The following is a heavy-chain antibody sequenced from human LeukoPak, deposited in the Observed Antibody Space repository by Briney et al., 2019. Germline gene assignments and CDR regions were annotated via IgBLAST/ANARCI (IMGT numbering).Heavy chain of an antibody. J-gene: IGHJ4*02. Sequence: SETLSLTCTVSGGSIGNYFWSWIRQPPGKGLEWIGYIYYRGSTNYNPSLQSRVTISVDTSKNQFSLKLSSVTAADTAVYYCARDGGPRVTYFDYWGQGTLVTVSS. CDR2: IYYRGST. V-gene: IGHV4-59*12. CDR3: ARDGGPRVTYFDY. CDR1: GGSIGNYF. D-gene: IGHD4-17*01.